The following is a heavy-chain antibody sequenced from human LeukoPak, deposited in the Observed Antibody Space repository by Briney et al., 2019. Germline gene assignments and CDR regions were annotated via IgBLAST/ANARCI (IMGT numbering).Heavy chain of an antibody. CDR3: AKVSRGRRVLVDDAFDI. V-gene: IGHV3-30*18. Sequence: GGSLRLSCAASGFTFSSYGMHWVRQAPGKGLEWVAVISYDGSNKYYADSVKGRFTISRDNSKNTLYLQMNSLRAEDTAVYYCAKVSRGRRVLVDDAFDIWGQGTMVTVSS. J-gene: IGHJ3*02. D-gene: IGHD2-8*02. CDR2: ISYDGSNK. CDR1: GFTFSSYG.